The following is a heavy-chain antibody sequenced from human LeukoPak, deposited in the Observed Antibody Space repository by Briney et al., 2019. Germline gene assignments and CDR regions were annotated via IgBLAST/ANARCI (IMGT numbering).Heavy chain of an antibody. CDR1: GGSISSGDYY. V-gene: IGHV4-30-4*08. D-gene: IGHD3-22*01. Sequence: SETLSLXCTVSGGSISSGDYYWSWIRQPPEKGLEWIGYIYYSGITYYNPSLKSRATISVDTSKNQFSLKLSSVTAADTAVYYCASSRRYYYDSSGYYAFDIWGQGTMVTVSS. CDR3: ASSRRYYYDSSGYYAFDI. J-gene: IGHJ3*02. CDR2: IYYSGIT.